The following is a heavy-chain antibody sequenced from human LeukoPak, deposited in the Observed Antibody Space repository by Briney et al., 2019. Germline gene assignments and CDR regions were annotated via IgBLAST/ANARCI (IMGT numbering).Heavy chain of an antibody. V-gene: IGHV3-48*04. CDR2: ISGSSGTI. CDR3: ARGKMVREPNNAFDI. CDR1: GFAFSRYG. Sequence: GGSLRLSCAGSGFAFSRYGMTWVRQAPGKGLEWVSYISGSSGTINYADSVKGRLTISRDNAKNSLFLQMNSLRAEDTAVYYCARGKMVREPNNAFDIWGQGTMVTVSS. D-gene: IGHD3-10*01. J-gene: IGHJ3*02.